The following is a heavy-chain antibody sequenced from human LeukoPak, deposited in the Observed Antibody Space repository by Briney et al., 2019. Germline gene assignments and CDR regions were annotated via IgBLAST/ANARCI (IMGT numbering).Heavy chain of an antibody. CDR3: ARRRHYDILTGYYNGYYFDQ. V-gene: IGHV4-34*01. CDR1: GGSFSGYY. Sequence: NPSETLSLTCAVYGGSFSGYYWSWIRQPPGKGLEWIGEINHSGSTNYNPSLKSRVTISVDTSKNQFSLKLRSVTAADTAVYYCARRRHYDILTGYYNGYYFDQWGQGSLVTVSS. D-gene: IGHD3-9*01. J-gene: IGHJ4*02. CDR2: INHSGST.